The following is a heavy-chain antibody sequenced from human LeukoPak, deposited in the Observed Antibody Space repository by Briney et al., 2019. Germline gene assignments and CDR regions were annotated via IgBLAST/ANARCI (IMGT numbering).Heavy chain of an antibody. J-gene: IGHJ4*02. D-gene: IGHD6-13*01. Sequence: GGSLRLSCAASGFTFSSYAMHWVRQAPGKGLEWVAVISYDGSNKYYADSVKGRFTISRDNSKNTLYLQMNSLRAEDTAVYYCARDQGYSSSWHDYWGQGTLVTVSS. CDR1: GFTFSSYA. CDR2: ISYDGSNK. V-gene: IGHV3-30-3*01. CDR3: ARDQGYSSSWHDY.